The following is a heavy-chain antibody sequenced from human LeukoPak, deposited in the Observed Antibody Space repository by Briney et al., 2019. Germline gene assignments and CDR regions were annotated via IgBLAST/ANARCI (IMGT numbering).Heavy chain of an antibody. CDR3: ARVGDSSGYSVLDS. CDR1: GFTFSSYC. J-gene: IGHJ4*02. CDR2: IYYSGSA. D-gene: IGHD3-22*01. Sequence: PAGSLSLSCAASGFTFSSYCMSWIRQPPGKGLEWISLIYYSGSADYIASLKSRASMFVDTSKNEFSLTLRSVTAADTAVYYCARVGDSSGYSVLDSWGQGTLVTVSS. V-gene: IGHV4-59*01.